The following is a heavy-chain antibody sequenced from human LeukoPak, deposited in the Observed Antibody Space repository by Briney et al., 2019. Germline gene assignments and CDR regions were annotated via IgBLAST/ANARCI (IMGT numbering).Heavy chain of an antibody. D-gene: IGHD1-26*01. V-gene: IGHV4-34*01. CDR3: ARDVFGGATRFDP. CDR1: GGSFSGYY. CDR2: INHSGST. Sequence: SETLSLTCAVYGGSFSGYYWSWIRQPPGKGLEWIGEINHSGSTNYNPSLKSRVTISVDTSKNQFSLKLSSVTAADTAVYYCARDVFGGATRFDPWGQGTLVTVSS. J-gene: IGHJ5*02.